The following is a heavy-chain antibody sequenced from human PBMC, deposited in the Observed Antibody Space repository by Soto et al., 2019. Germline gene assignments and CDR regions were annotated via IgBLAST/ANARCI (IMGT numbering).Heavy chain of an antibody. D-gene: IGHD3-16*02. J-gene: IGHJ4*02. V-gene: IGHV3-48*03. CDR2: ITSSGSTT. CDR1: GFSFSSYE. Sequence: PGGSLRLSCAASGFSFSSYEMNWVRQAPGKGLEWISYITSSGSTTYYADSVKGRFTISRDNAKNSLYLQMNSLRAEDTAFYYCARGNSPVNVHWGQGTLVTVSS. CDR3: ARGNSPVNVH.